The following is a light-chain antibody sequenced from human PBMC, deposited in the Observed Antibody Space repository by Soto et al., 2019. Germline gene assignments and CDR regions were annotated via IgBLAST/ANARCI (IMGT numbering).Light chain of an antibody. Sequence: ETVMTQSPATLSVSPGDRVTLSCRASQSIGTNLLWLQQSPGQPPRLLISGASDRVAGVPDRFSGSGSGTDFTLTISGLQSEDCAVYYCQQYAGWPRTFGHGTKLEI. CDR2: GAS. CDR1: QSIGTN. CDR3: QQYAGWPRT. J-gene: IGKJ2*01. V-gene: IGKV3-15*01.